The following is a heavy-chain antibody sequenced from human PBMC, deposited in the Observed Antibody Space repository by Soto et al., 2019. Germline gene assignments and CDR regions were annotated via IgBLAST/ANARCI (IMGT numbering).Heavy chain of an antibody. CDR1: GFSFSTYD. D-gene: IGHD2-2*02. J-gene: IGHJ3*02. CDR2: IGSADDP. CDR3: AKDAIPYNNRHDGFDI. Sequence: GGSLRLSCAASGFSFSTYDMHWVRQVSGKGLEWVSAIGSADDPYYLGSVKGRFTISRENAKNSLYLQMNSLRVEDTAVYYCAKDAIPYNNRHDGFDIWAKGQWSPSPQ. V-gene: IGHV3-13*05.